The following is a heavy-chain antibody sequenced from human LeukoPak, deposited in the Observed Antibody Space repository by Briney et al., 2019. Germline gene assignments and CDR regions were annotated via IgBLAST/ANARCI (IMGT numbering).Heavy chain of an antibody. Sequence: GGSLRLSCAASGFTVSSNYMSWVRQAPGKGLEWVSVIYSGGSAYYADSVQGRFTISRDNSKNTLYLQMNSLRAEDTAVYYCARVVLNFYGSGSYYFYGMDVWGQGTTVTVSS. CDR3: ARVVLNFYGSGSYYFYGMDV. V-gene: IGHV3-66*01. CDR2: IYSGGSA. J-gene: IGHJ6*02. D-gene: IGHD3-10*01. CDR1: GFTVSSNY.